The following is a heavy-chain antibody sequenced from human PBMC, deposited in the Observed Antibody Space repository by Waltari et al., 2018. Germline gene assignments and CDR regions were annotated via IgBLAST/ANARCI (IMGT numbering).Heavy chain of an antibody. CDR1: GLNSNINY. D-gene: IGHD3-3*01. Sequence: EEQLVESGGGLVQPGGSLRLSCAVPGLNSNINYMSWVRQAPGKGLEWVSVIYSGGNTYYADSVKGRFIISRDTSKNTLYLQMNSLRAEDTAIYYCARDHHVLRFSYGLDVWGQGTTVTVSS. CDR3: ARDHHVLRFSYGLDV. V-gene: IGHV3-66*01. CDR2: IYSGGNT. J-gene: IGHJ6*02.